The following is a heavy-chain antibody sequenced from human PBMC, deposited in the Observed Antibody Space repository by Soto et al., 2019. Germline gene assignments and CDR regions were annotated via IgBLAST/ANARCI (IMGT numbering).Heavy chain of an antibody. D-gene: IGHD3-10*01. CDR1: GFSFSSYT. Sequence: NHGGSLRLSCAASGFSFSSYTMNWVRQTPMKGLEWVSSISSSSSFIHYADSVKGRFTISRDNAQNSLYLQMNTLRAEDTAVYYCVLGSAGSLREYFYNHHDMDVWGQGTMVTVSS. J-gene: IGHJ6*02. CDR3: VLGSAGSLREYFYNHHDMDV. CDR2: ISSSSSFI. V-gene: IGHV3-21*01.